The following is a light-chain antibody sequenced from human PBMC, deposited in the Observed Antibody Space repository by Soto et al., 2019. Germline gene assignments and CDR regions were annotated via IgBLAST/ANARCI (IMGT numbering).Light chain of an antibody. V-gene: IGKV1-5*01. CDR1: QSVSYW. Sequence: DIHMTQSPSTLSASVGDRVTITCRASQSVSYWLAWCQQKPGKAPKLLIHDASSLESGVPSRFRGGGSGQEFTLTISGLQPDDFATYYCQQYGFSFGPGTKVEMK. CDR3: QQYGFS. J-gene: IGKJ3*01. CDR2: DAS.